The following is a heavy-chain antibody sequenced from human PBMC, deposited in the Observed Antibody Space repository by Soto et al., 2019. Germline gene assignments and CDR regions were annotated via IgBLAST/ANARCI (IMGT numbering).Heavy chain of an antibody. Sequence: GVLRLSCVASGFMFTKSTMNWVRQAPGKGLEWVSSITSASDYIFYADSVKGRFTISRDNANNSLYLQMNSLRAEDTAVYYCARVGTGSSTPLDIWGQGTMVTV. CDR3: ARVGTGSSTPLDI. J-gene: IGHJ3*02. V-gene: IGHV3-21*01. D-gene: IGHD3-9*01. CDR1: GFMFTKST. CDR2: ITSASDYI.